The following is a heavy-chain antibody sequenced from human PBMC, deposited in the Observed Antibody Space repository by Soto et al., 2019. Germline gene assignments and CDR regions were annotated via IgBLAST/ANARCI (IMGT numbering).Heavy chain of an antibody. V-gene: IGHV4-59*08. Sequence: PSETLSLTCSVSGGSISIYYWGWIRQPPGKGLEWIGYIYYSGSTNYNPSLKSRVTISVDTSKNQFSLKLTSVTAADTAVYYCARLHASGSYSIYDYYGMDVWGQGTTVTVSS. CDR1: GGSISIYY. CDR3: ARLHASGSYSIYDYYGMDV. D-gene: IGHD3-10*01. CDR2: IYYSGST. J-gene: IGHJ6*02.